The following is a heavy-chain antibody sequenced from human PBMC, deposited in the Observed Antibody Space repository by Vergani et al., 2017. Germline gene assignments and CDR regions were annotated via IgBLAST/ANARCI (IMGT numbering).Heavy chain of an antibody. D-gene: IGHD3-22*01. V-gene: IGHV1-46*03. J-gene: IGHJ4*02. CDR3: ARLPLDYYDSSLTTE. Sequence: QLVQSGPEVKKPGTSVKVSCKASGFTFTSSAMHWVRQAPGQGLEWMGIINPSGGSTSYAQKFQGRVTMTRDTSTSTVYMELSSLRSEDTAVYYCARLPLDYYDSSLTTEWGQGTLVTVSS. CDR1: GFTFTSSA. CDR2: INPSGGST.